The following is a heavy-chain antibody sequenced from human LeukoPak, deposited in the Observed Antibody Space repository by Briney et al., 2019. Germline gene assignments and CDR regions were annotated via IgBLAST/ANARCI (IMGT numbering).Heavy chain of an antibody. CDR1: GFTFSSYA. Sequence: QPGGSLRLSCAASGFTFSSYAMSWVRQAPGKGLEWVSAISGSGGSTYYADSVKGRFTISRENAKNSLYLQMNSLRAGDTAVYYCARGSVVRGVPYDYWGQGTLVTVSS. J-gene: IGHJ4*02. CDR2: ISGSGGST. D-gene: IGHD3-10*02. CDR3: ARGSVVRGVPYDY. V-gene: IGHV3-23*01.